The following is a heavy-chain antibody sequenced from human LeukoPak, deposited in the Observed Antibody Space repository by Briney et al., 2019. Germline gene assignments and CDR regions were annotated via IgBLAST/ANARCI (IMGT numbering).Heavy chain of an antibody. V-gene: IGHV1-69*04. CDR3: ARSGLRLGEGTDY. CDR2: IIPILGIA. J-gene: IGHJ4*02. CDR1: GGTFSSYA. Sequence: GSSEKVSCKASGGTFSSYAISWVRQAPGQGLEWMGRIIPILGIANYAQKFQGRVTITADKSTSTAYMELSSLRSEDTAVYYCARSGLRLGEGTDYWGQGTLVTVSS. D-gene: IGHD3-16*01.